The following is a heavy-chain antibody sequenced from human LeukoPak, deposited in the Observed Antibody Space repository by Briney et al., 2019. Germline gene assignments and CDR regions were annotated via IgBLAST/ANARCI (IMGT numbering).Heavy chain of an antibody. CDR2: INPQSGST. CDR1: GYTFIGYY. Sequence: ASVKVSCKASGYTFIGYYMHWVRQAPGQGLEWMGWINPQSGSTNYAQNFQGRVTMTRDTSISTAYMELSRLRSDDTAVYYCATYRSTWEFDYWGQGTLVTVSS. CDR3: ATYRSTWEFDY. J-gene: IGHJ4*02. D-gene: IGHD6-13*01. V-gene: IGHV1-2*02.